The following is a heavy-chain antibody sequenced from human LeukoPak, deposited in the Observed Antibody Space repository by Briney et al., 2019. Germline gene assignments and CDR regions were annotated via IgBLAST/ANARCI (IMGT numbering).Heavy chain of an antibody. J-gene: IGHJ4*02. CDR3: ARDVARGYTYGHLQDY. D-gene: IGHD5-18*01. CDR2: ISVYNGNT. Sequence: ASVKVSCKASGYTFPSYGISWVRQAPGQGLEWMGWISVYNGNTDYAQKLQGRVTMTTDTSTSTAYMELRSLISDDTAVYYCARDVARGYTYGHLQDYWGQGTLVTVSS. V-gene: IGHV1-18*01. CDR1: GYTFPSYG.